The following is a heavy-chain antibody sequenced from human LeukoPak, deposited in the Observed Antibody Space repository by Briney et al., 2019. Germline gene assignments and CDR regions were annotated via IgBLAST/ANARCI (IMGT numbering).Heavy chain of an antibody. V-gene: IGHV3-33*01. CDR3: ARGGSYDYWTGYRTDY. Sequence: GGSLRLSCAASGFTFSSYGMHWVRQAPGKGLEWVAVIWYDGSNKYYADSVKGRFTISRDNSKNTLYLQMNSLRAEDTAVYFCARGGSYDYWTGYRTDYWGQGTLVTVSS. J-gene: IGHJ4*02. CDR2: IWYDGSNK. CDR1: GFTFSSYG. D-gene: IGHD3-3*01.